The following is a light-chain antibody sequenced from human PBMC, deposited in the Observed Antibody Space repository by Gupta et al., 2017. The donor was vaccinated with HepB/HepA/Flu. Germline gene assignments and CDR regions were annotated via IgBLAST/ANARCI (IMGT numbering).Light chain of an antibody. CDR3: QHYGSSRA. V-gene: IGKV3-20*01. J-gene: IGKJ1*01. Sequence: EIVLTQFPGTLSLSPGERATLSCRASQSVSSYLAWYQQKPGQAPRLLIYSTSSRATGITDRFSGSGSGTNFTLTSSRLENEDFAVYYWQHYGSSRAFGQGTKVEIK. CDR1: QSVSSY. CDR2: STS.